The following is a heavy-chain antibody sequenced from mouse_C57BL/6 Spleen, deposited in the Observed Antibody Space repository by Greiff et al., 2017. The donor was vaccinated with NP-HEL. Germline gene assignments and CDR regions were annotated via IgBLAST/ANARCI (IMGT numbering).Heavy chain of an antibody. V-gene: IGHV1-82*01. CDR1: GYAFSSSW. CDR2: IYPGDGDT. CDR3: AREENYYSNPLDY. J-gene: IGHJ2*01. D-gene: IGHD2-5*01. Sequence: QVQLQQSGPELVKPGASVKISCKASGYAFSSSWMNWVKQRPGKGLEWIGRIYPGDGDTNYNGKFKGKATLTADKSSSTAYMQLSSLTSEDSAVYFCAREENYYSNPLDYWGQGTTLTVSS.